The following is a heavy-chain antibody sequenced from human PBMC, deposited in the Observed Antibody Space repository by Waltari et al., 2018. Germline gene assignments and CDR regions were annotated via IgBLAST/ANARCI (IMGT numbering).Heavy chain of an antibody. V-gene: IGHV1-8*01. Sequence: QVQLVQSGAEVKKPGAAVRVSCKAPGCTFISYDINWVRQVPGQGLEWMGWINPNTGAARFAQNCQDRVTMTRSTAETTAYMEISDLTSHDTAVYYCARGDNWNDRLDFWGQGTRVTVSS. CDR2: INPNTGAA. J-gene: IGHJ3*01. CDR3: ARGDNWNDRLDF. CDR1: GCTFISYD. D-gene: IGHD1-1*01.